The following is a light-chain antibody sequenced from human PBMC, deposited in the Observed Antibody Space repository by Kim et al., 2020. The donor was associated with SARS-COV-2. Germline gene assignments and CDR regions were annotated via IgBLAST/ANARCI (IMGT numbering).Light chain of an antibody. CDR2: GAS. J-gene: IGKJ1*01. V-gene: IGKV3-20*01. CDR1: QSVTSSY. Sequence: SPGERAPLSCRASQSVTSSYLAWYRQKPGQAPRLLIYGASSRATGIPDRFSGSGSGTDFTLTISRRQPEDFAVYYCQQYGSTPWTFGQGTKVDIK. CDR3: QQYGSTPWT.